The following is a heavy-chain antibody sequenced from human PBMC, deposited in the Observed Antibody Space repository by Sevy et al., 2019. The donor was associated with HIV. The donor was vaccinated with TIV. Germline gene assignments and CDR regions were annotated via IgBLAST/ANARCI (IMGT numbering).Heavy chain of an antibody. CDR3: AKDKYVNGWYYFDY. CDR1: GFTFSRFA. D-gene: IGHD6-19*01. J-gene: IGHJ4*02. CDR2: ISGSGDIT. V-gene: IGHV3-23*01. Sequence: GGSLRLSCAASGFTFSRFAMSWVRQAPGKGLEWVSIISGSGDITYYEQSVKGRFTISRDNSKNTLSLQMNSLRAEDTATYYCAKDKYVNGWYYFDYWGQGTLVTVSS.